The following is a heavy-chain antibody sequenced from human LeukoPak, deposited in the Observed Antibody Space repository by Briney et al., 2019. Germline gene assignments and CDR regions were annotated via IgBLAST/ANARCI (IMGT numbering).Heavy chain of an antibody. V-gene: IGHV4-59*01. CDR1: GGSISSYY. D-gene: IGHD3-10*01. Sequence: SETLSLTCTVSGGSISSYYWSWIRQPPGKGLEWIGYIYYSGSTNYNPSLKSRVTISVDTSKNQFSLKLSSVTAADTAVYYCARDSYQGEENYYAGASGAFDIWGQGTMVSVSS. CDR2: IYYSGST. J-gene: IGHJ3*02. CDR3: ARDSYQGEENYYAGASGAFDI.